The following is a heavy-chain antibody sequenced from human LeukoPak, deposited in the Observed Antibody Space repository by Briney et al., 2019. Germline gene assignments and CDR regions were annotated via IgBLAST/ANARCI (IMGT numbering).Heavy chain of an antibody. V-gene: IGHV1-69*05. J-gene: IGHJ5*02. CDR1: GGTFSSYA. CDR3: AVGWLQRSGAFDP. D-gene: IGHD5-24*01. Sequence: SVKVSCKASGGTFSSYAISWVRQAPGQGLEWMGGIIPIFGTANYAQKFQGRVTITTDESTSTAYMELSSLRSEDTAVYYCAVGWLQRSGAFDPWRRPTLLTVSP. CDR2: IIPIFGTA.